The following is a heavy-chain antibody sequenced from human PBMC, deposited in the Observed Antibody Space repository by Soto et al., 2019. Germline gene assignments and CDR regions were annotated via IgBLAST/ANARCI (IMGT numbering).Heavy chain of an antibody. Sequence: SETLSLTCTVSGGSISSGGYYWSWIRQHPGKGLEWIGYIYYSGSTYYNPSLKSRVTISVDTSKNQFSLKLSSVTAADTAVYYCARGRSSSWFHFDYWGQGTLVTVSS. D-gene: IGHD6-13*01. J-gene: IGHJ4*02. CDR1: GGSISSGGYY. CDR3: ARGRSSSWFHFDY. V-gene: IGHV4-31*03. CDR2: IYYSGST.